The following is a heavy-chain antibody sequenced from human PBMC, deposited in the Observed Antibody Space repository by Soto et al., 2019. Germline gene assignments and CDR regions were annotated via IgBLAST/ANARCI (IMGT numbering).Heavy chain of an antibody. V-gene: IGHV3-33*01. CDR2: IWDVGSNK. D-gene: IGHD3-10*01. J-gene: IGHJ6*02. CDR3: ARDGAGDYYGMDV. CDR1: GFTFSSYG. Sequence: QVQLVESGGGVVQPGRSLRLSCAASGFTFSSYGMHWGRQAPGKGLEWVAVIWDVGSNKYYADSVKGRFTISRDNSKNTMYLQMNSLRAEDTAVYYCARDGAGDYYGMDVWGQGTTVTVSS.